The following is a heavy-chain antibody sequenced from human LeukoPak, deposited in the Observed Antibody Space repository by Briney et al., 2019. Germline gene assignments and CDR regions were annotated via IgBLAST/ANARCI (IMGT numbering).Heavy chain of an antibody. CDR1: GFTFSDYY. CDR2: ISSSVSTI. D-gene: IGHD2-2*02. CDR3: ARDRRIFCSSTSCYRAPYHYYYMDV. J-gene: IGHJ6*03. Sequence: GGSLRLSCAASGFTFSDYYMSWIRQAPGKGLEWVSYISSSVSTIYYADSVKGRFTISRDNAKNSLYLQMNSLRAEDTAVYYCARDRRIFCSSTSCYRAPYHYYYMDVWGKGTTVTVSS. V-gene: IGHV3-11*01.